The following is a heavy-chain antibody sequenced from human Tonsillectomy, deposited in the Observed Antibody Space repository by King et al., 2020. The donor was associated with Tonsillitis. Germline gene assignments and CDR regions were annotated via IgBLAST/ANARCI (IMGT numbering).Heavy chain of an antibody. Sequence: VQLVESGAEVKKPGASVKVSCKASGYTFSGYYMHWVRQAPGQGLEGRGWINPNSGGTNYAQKFQGRVTLTRDTSISTAYMGLSRLRADDTAVYYCARDYCTNGVCSWFDPWGQGTLVTVSS. CDR3: ARDYCTNGVCSWFDP. V-gene: IGHV1-2*02. CDR2: INPNSGGT. J-gene: IGHJ5*02. CDR1: GYTFSGYY. D-gene: IGHD2-8*01.